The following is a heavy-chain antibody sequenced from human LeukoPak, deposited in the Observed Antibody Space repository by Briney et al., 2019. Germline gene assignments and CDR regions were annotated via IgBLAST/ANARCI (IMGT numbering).Heavy chain of an antibody. Sequence: ASVKVSCKTSGYTPTNYDINWVRPATGQGLEWMGWINPNSGETVYAQKFQGRVTITRNTSIGTAYVELSGLRSDDTAVYYCARGRRGRQTVVVIPDVFDLWGQGTMVTVSS. J-gene: IGHJ3*01. CDR3: ARGRRGRQTVVVIPDVFDL. V-gene: IGHV1-8*03. CDR2: INPNSGET. CDR1: GYTPTNYD. D-gene: IGHD3-22*01.